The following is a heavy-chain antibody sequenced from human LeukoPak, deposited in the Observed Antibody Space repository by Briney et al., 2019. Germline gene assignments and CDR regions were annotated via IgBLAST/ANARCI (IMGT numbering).Heavy chain of an antibody. CDR2: IYSGGGT. J-gene: IGHJ3*02. CDR1: GFAVSSNY. V-gene: IGHV3-53*01. D-gene: IGHD3-22*01. Sequence: GGSLILSCAASGFAVSSNYMSWVRQAPGKGLEWGSVIYSGGGTYYANSVKGRFTISRDNSKNTLYLQMNSLRAEDTAVYYCARGGRYYESSGYYHDAFDIWGQGTMVTVSS. CDR3: ARGGRYYESSGYYHDAFDI.